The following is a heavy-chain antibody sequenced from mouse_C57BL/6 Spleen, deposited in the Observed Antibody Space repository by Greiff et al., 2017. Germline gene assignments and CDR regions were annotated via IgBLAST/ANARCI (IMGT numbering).Heavy chain of an antibody. J-gene: IGHJ3*01. CDR3: ARGPWFAY. V-gene: IGHV1-18*01. CDR2: INPNNGGT. Sequence: EVQLQQSGPELVKPGASVKIPCKASGYTFPDYNMDWVKQSHGKSLEWIGDINPNNGGTIYNQKFKGKATLTVDKSSSTAYMELRSLTSEDTAVYYCARGPWFAYWGPATLVTVSA. CDR1: GYTFPDYN.